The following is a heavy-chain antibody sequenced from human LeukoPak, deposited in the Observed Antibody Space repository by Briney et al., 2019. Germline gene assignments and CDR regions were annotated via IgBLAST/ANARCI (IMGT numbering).Heavy chain of an antibody. D-gene: IGHD6-13*01. V-gene: IGHV1-69*13. CDR2: IIPIFGTA. CDR1: GGTFSIYA. Sequence: GASVTVSCTASGGTFSIYAISWVRQAPGQGLEWMGGIIPIFGTANYAQKFQGRVTITADESTSTAYMELSSLRSEDTAVYYCARVGAAAGNGYWGQGTLVTVSS. CDR3: ARVGAAAGNGY. J-gene: IGHJ4*02.